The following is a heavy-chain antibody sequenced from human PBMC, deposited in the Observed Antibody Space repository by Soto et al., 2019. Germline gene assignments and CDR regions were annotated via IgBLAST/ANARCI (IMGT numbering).Heavy chain of an antibody. Sequence: GGSLRLSCAASGFTFSSYEMNWVRQAPGKGLEWVSYISSSGSTIYYADSVKGRFTISRDNAKNSLYLQMNSLRAEDTAVYYCARYSYGDHWYFDLWGRGTLVTVSS. D-gene: IGHD5-18*01. J-gene: IGHJ2*01. CDR3: ARYSYGDHWYFDL. CDR2: ISSSGSTI. V-gene: IGHV3-48*03. CDR1: GFTFSSYE.